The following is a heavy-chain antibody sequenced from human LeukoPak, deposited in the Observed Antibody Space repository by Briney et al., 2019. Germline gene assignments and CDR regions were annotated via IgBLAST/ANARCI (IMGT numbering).Heavy chain of an antibody. CDR1: GGSISNYY. CDR3: ARGSGSHFNAFDI. D-gene: IGHD3-22*01. J-gene: IGHJ3*02. V-gene: IGHV4-59*12. Sequence: SETLSLTCTVSGGSISNYYWSWIRQPPGKGLEWIGEIYHSGSTNYNPSLKSRVTISVDKSKNQFSLKLSSVTAADTAVYYCARGSGSHFNAFDIWGQGTMVTVSS. CDR2: IYHSGST.